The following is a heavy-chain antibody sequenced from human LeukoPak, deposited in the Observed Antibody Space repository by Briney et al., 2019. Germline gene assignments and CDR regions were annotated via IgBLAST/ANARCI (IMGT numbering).Heavy chain of an antibody. CDR3: ARDKMSGYYYTGQGNWFDP. CDR2: IYYSGST. CDR1: GGSISSSSYY. D-gene: IGHD3-22*01. V-gene: IGHV4-39*07. Sequence: PSETLSLTCTVSGGSISSSSYYWGWIRQPPGKGLEWIGSIYYSGSTYYNPSLKSRVTISVDTSKNQFSLKLSSVTAADTAVYYCARDKMSGYYYTGQGNWFDPWGQGTLVTVPS. J-gene: IGHJ5*02.